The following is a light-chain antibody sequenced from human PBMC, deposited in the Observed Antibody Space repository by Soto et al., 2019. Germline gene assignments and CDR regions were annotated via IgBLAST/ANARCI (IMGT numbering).Light chain of an antibody. V-gene: IGKV1-9*01. J-gene: IGKJ1*01. CDR2: AAS. CDR1: QGISSY. CDR3: QQYNSYPTWP. Sequence: IQLTQSPSSLSASVGDRVTITCRASQGISSYLAWYQQKPGKAPKLLIYAASTLQSGVPSRFSGSGSGTDFTLTISSLQPDDFATYYCQQYNSYPTWPFGQGTKVDIK.